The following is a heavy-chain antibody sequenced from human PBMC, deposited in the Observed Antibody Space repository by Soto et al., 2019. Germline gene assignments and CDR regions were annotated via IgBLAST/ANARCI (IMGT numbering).Heavy chain of an antibody. V-gene: IGHV1-69*13. D-gene: IGHD2-15*01. CDR3: ARAPPTCSGTSCYRGSQYYYYGMDV. J-gene: IGHJ6*02. Sequence: ASVKVSCKASGGTFSDYAICWVRQAPGQGPEWLGGIIPIFGTTNYAQKFQGRVTITADESTNTAYMELSSLRSEDAAIYYCARAPPTCSGTSCYRGSQYYYYGMDVWGQGTTVTVSS. CDR2: IIPIFGTT. CDR1: GGTFSDYA.